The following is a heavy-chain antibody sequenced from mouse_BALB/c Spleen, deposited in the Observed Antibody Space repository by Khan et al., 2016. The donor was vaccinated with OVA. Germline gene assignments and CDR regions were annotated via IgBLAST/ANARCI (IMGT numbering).Heavy chain of an antibody. Sequence: VQLQQSGPELVKPGASVKISCKTSGYTFTEYTLHWVKQSHGKSLEWIGVINPKNGVTSYNQKFKGKATLTVDKSSSTAYMEFRSLTSEDSAAYYCARDAGRYWGQGTTVTVSS. D-gene: IGHD3-3*01. CDR2: INPKNGVT. CDR3: ARDAGRY. J-gene: IGHJ4*01. V-gene: IGHV1-18*01. CDR1: GYTFTEYT.